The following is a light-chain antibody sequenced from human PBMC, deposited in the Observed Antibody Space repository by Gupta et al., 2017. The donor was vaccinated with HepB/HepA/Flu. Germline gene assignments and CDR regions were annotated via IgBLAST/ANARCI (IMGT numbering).Light chain of an antibody. J-gene: IGLJ2*01. CDR1: NSNIGSNT. CDR2: TNN. CDR3: AASDDSINGLV. V-gene: IGLV1-44*01. Sequence: QSVLTQPPSASGIPGLRVNISCSGSNSNIGSNTANWYQQHPATAPKLLIYTNNQRPSGVPSRFSGSKSGTSASLTISGLQAEDEADYYCAASDDSINGLVFGGGTKLTVL.